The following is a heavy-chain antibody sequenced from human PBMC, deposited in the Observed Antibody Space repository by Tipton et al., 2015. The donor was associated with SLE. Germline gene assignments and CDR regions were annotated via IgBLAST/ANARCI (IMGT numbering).Heavy chain of an antibody. D-gene: IGHD3-10*01. CDR1: GFTFDNYA. J-gene: IGHJ4*02. Sequence: GSLRLSCAGSGFTFDNYAMNWVRQAPGKGLEWVSAISGSGGSPYYADSVKGRFTVSRDNSKNTVFLQMNSLTAEDTAVYYCAKEGQVYLRGVLDSWGQGTQVTVSS. CDR3: AKEGQVYLRGVLDS. V-gene: IGHV3-23*01. CDR2: ISGSGGSP.